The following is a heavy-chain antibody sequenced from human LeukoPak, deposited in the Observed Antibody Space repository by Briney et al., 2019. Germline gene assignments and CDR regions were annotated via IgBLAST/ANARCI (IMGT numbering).Heavy chain of an antibody. CDR3: AKGDSGYNFSFDY. CDR1: GFTFSSYD. CDR2: ISGSGGTT. D-gene: IGHD5-12*01. V-gene: IGHV3-23*01. J-gene: IGHJ4*02. Sequence: GGSLRLPCSASGFTFSSYDMSLVRQAPGKGLEWVSAISGSGGTTYYADSVKGRFTISRDNSKNSLYLQMNSLRAEDTAVYYCAKGDSGYNFSFDYWGQGALVTVSS.